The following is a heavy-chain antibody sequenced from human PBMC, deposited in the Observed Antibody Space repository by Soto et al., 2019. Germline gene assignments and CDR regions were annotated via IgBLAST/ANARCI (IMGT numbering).Heavy chain of an antibody. CDR2: INPSGGST. D-gene: IGHD2-2*01. CDR1: GYTFTSYY. Sequence: ASVKVSCKASGYTFTSYYMHWVRQAPGQGLEWMGIINPSGGSTSYAQKFQGRVTMTRDTSTSTVYMELSSLRSEDTAVYYCARGGIVVVPAANYYYYGMDVWGQGTTVTVSS. CDR3: ARGGIVVVPAANYYYYGMDV. J-gene: IGHJ6*02. V-gene: IGHV1-46*01.